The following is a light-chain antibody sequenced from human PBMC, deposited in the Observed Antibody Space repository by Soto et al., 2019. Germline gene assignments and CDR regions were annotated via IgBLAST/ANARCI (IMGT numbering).Light chain of an antibody. J-gene: IGKJ4*01. V-gene: IGKV3-15*01. Sequence: ETVMTQSPATLSVSPGERVTLSCRASQSVSSNLTWYQQKPGQPPRLLIYTASTRATGTAARFSGSGSGTEFNLTISSLQSEDFAVYYCQQYKNWPPVTFGGGTKVEIK. CDR3: QQYKNWPPVT. CDR2: TAS. CDR1: QSVSSN.